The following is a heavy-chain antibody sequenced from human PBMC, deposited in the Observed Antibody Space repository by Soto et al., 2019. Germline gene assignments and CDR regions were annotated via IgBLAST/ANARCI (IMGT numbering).Heavy chain of an antibody. J-gene: IGHJ6*02. CDR2: ISYDGSNK. Sequence: GGSLRLSCAASGFTFSSYGMHWVRQAPGKGLEWVAVISYDGSNKYYADSVKGRFTISRDNSKNTLYLQMNSLRAEDTAVYYCAKEGVRIFGVVPQSYGMDVWGQGTTVTVSS. CDR3: AKEGVRIFGVVPQSYGMDV. D-gene: IGHD3-3*01. V-gene: IGHV3-30*18. CDR1: GFTFSSYG.